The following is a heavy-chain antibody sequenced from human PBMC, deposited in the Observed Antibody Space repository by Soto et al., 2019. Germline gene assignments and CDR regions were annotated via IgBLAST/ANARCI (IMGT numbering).Heavy chain of an antibody. D-gene: IGHD3-10*01. V-gene: IGHV6-1*01. Sequence: PSQTLSLTCAISWDSVSSNIASCNWIRQSPSRGLEWLGRTYYRSKWYNEYVVSVKSRMTINPDTSKNQFSLQLNSVTPEDTAVYYCARGAHYYNGMDVWGQGTTLTVSS. CDR2: TYYRSKWYN. CDR1: WDSVSSNIAS. CDR3: ARGAHYYNGMDV. J-gene: IGHJ6*02.